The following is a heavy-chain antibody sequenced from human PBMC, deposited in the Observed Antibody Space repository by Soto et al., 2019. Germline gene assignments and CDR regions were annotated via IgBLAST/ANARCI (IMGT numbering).Heavy chain of an antibody. D-gene: IGHD3-22*01. CDR3: ARDPNDSSAYYHHYYYGMDV. CDR1: GYTFTSYG. V-gene: IGHV1-3*01. J-gene: IGHJ6*02. Sequence: QIQLMQSGAEVKKPGASAKVSGKASGYTFTSYGIHWVRQAPGQRLEWTGWINAGNGNTKYSEKFQGRVTITRDTSASTAYLELSSLRSEDTAVYYCARDPNDSSAYYHHYYYGMDVWGQGTTVTVSS. CDR2: INAGNGNT.